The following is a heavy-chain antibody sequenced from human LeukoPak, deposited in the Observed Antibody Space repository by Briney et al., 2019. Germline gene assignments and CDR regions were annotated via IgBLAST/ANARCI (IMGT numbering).Heavy chain of an antibody. CDR2: IYPGDSDT. D-gene: IGHD6-6*01. J-gene: IGHJ4*02. Sequence: GESLKISCKGSGYSFTNYWIGWVRQMPGKGLELMGMIYPGDSDTRYSPSFQGQVTISADKSISTAYLQWSSLKASATAISYCARGSGREQVVRFDFWGQGALVTVSS. CDR3: ARGSGREQVVRFDF. V-gene: IGHV5-51*01. CDR1: GYSFTNYW.